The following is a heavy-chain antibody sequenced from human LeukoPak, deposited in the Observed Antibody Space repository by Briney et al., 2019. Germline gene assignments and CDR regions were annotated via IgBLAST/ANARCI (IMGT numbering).Heavy chain of an antibody. Sequence: SETLSLTCTVSGGSISSSSYYWGWIRQPPGKGLEWIGSIYYRGNSYYNPSLKSRVTISVDTSKNQFSLKLSSVTAADTAMYYCARVKDPGGYYYYYMDVWGKGTTVTVSS. CDR1: GGSISSSSYY. J-gene: IGHJ6*03. V-gene: IGHV4-39*07. CDR3: ARVKDPGGYYYYYMDV. D-gene: IGHD3-16*01. CDR2: IYYRGNS.